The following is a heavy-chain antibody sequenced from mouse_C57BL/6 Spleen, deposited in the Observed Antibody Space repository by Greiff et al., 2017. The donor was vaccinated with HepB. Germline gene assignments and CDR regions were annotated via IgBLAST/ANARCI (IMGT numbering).Heavy chain of an antibody. CDR2: IDPETGGT. D-gene: IGHD1-1*01. CDR1: GYTFTDYE. CDR3: TSEGKLFFMDY. V-gene: IGHV1-15*01. Sequence: VHLVESGAELVRPGASVTLSCKASGYTFTDYEMHWVKQTPVHGLEWIGAIDPETGGTAYNQKFKGKAILTADKSSSTAYMELRSLTSEDSAVYYCTSEGKLFFMDYWGQGTSVTVSS. J-gene: IGHJ4*01.